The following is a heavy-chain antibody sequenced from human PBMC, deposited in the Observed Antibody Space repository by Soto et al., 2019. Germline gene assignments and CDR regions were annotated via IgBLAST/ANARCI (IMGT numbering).Heavy chain of an antibody. CDR2: ISTYNGDT. J-gene: IGHJ4*02. V-gene: IGHV1-18*01. D-gene: IGHD1-26*01. Sequence: QVQLVQSGAEVKKPGASVRVSCKASGYSFTTYGVTWVRQAPGQGLEWMGWISTYNGDTRVAQQHQGRVTLTTDTSTNAAHMELRSLRSDDTAMDYCARTEGSSTRGDYWGQGTLVTVSS. CDR1: GYSFTTYG. CDR3: ARTEGSSTRGDY.